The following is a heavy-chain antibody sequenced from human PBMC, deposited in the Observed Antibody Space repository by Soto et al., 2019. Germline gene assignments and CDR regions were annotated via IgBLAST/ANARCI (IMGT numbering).Heavy chain of an antibody. CDR2: IKQDGSEK. V-gene: IGHV3-7*01. CDR1: GFTFSSYW. J-gene: IGHJ4*02. Sequence: GGSLRLSCAASGFTFSSYWMSWVRQAPGKGLEWVANIKQDGSEKYYVDSVKGRFTISRDNAKNSLYLQMNSLRAEDTAVYYCARVGYCGGDCYLPLTPYYFDYWGQGTLVTVSS. CDR3: ARVGYCGGDCYLPLTPYYFDY. D-gene: IGHD2-21*01.